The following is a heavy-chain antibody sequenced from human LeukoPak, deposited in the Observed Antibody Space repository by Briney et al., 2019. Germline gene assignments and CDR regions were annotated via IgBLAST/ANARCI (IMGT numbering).Heavy chain of an antibody. D-gene: IGHD3-22*01. CDR1: GFTFDDYA. CDR2: ISWNSGSI. V-gene: IGHV3-9*01. Sequence: PGRSLRLSCAASGFTFDDYAMHWVRQAPGKGLEWVSGISWNSGSIGYADSVKGRFTISRDNAKNSLYPQMNSLRAEDTALYYCAKDFADDYYDSSGYSRWGQGTLVTVSS. J-gene: IGHJ4*02. CDR3: AKDFADDYYDSSGYSR.